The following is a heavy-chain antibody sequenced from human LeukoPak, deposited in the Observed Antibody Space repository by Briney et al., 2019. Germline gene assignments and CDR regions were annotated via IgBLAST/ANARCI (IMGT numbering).Heavy chain of an antibody. Sequence: PSETLSLICTVSGGSISSSSYYWGWIRQPPGKGLEWIGSIYYSGSTYYNPSLKSRVTISVDTSKNQFSLKLSSVTAADTAVYYCARDLASCAGDCYSDGFDYWGQGALVTVSS. V-gene: IGHV4-39*07. CDR3: ARDLASCAGDCYSDGFDY. CDR2: IYYSGST. D-gene: IGHD2-21*02. CDR1: GGSISSSSYY. J-gene: IGHJ4*02.